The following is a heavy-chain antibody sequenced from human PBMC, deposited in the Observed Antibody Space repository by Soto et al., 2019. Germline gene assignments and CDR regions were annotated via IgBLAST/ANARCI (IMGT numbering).Heavy chain of an antibody. Sequence: TLSLTCNVSGAPISSGDYYWSWIRQPPGKGLEWIGYIYFSESTSYNPPLKSRVTISGDKSKNQFSLRVTSVTAADTAVYYCGMWDLFGLGETTGVNNALDASGEGKRVTVSS. CDR3: GMWDLFGLGETTGVNNALDA. V-gene: IGHV4-30-4*01. D-gene: IGHD3-16*01. CDR1: GAPISSGDYY. J-gene: IGHJ3*01. CDR2: IYFSEST.